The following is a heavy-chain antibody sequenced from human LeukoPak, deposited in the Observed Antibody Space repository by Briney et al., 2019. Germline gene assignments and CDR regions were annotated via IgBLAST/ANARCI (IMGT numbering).Heavy chain of an antibody. CDR2: INHSGST. CDR3: AREGVQQLAPDY. Sequence: SETLSLTCAVYGGSFSGYYWSWIRQPPGKGLEWIGEINHSGSTNYNPSLKSRVTISVDTSKNQFSLKPSSVTAADTAVYYCAREGVQQLAPDYWGQGTLVTVSS. CDR1: GGSFSGYY. D-gene: IGHD6-13*01. J-gene: IGHJ4*02. V-gene: IGHV4-34*01.